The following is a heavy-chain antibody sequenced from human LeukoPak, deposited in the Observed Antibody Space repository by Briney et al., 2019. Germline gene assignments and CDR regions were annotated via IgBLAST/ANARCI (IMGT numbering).Heavy chain of an antibody. D-gene: IGHD3-10*01. Sequence: GASVKVSCKASGGTFSSYTISWVRQAPGQGLEWMGRIIPILGIANYARKFQGRVTITADKSTSTAYMELSSLRSEDTAVYYCARDKGTYGSGASWGQGTLVTVSS. J-gene: IGHJ5*02. CDR2: IIPILGIA. V-gene: IGHV1-69*04. CDR3: ARDKGTYGSGAS. CDR1: GGTFSSYT.